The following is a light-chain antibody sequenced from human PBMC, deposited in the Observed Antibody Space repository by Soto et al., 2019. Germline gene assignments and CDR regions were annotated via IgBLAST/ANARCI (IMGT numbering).Light chain of an antibody. J-gene: IGKJ5*01. CDR2: GAS. CDR1: QSVSSN. CDR3: QQYNSYSRIT. Sequence: EIVLTQSPGTLSLSPGERATLSCRASQSVSSNLAWYQQKPGQAPRLLIYGASTRATGIPARFSGSGSGTEFTLTISSLQPEDFATYYCQQYNSYSRITFGQGTRLEIK. V-gene: IGKV3D-15*01.